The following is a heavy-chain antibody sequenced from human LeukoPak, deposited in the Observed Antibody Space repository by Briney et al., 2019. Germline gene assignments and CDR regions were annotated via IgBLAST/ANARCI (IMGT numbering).Heavy chain of an antibody. CDR3: ARAANTAAGTPTLAIDY. J-gene: IGHJ4*02. V-gene: IGHV3-21*05. CDR1: GFTFSSYE. D-gene: IGHD6-13*01. Sequence: GGSLRLSCAASGFTFSSYEMNWVRQAPGKGLEWVSYIPSTSSYTSYADSVKGRFTISRDNAKNSLYLQMNSLRAEDTAVYYCARAANTAAGTPTLAIDYWGQGTLVTVSS. CDR2: IPSTSSYT.